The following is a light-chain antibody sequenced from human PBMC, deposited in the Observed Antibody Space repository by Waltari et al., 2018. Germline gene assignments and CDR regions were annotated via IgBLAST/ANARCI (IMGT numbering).Light chain of an antibody. CDR3: SAWDSSLSGYV. J-gene: IGLJ1*01. CDR2: RNN. CDR1: SNNIGNQG. Sequence: QAGLTQPPSVSKDLRQTATLPCTGNSNNIGNQGAAWLQHHQGHPPKLLSYRNNNRRSGISERFSAYRSGNTAFLTITGLQPEDEADYYCSAWDSSLSGYVFGTGTRVTVL. V-gene: IGLV10-54*04.